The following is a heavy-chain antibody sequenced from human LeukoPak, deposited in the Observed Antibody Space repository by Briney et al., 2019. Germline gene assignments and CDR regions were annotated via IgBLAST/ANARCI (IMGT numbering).Heavy chain of an antibody. CDR1: GYSISGGYY. CDR2: INHSGST. V-gene: IGHV4-34*01. D-gene: IGHD2-8*01. Sequence: SETLSLTCAVSGYSISGGYYWGWIRQPPGKGLEWIGEINHSGSTNYNPSLKSRVTISVDTSKNQFSLKLSSVTAADTAVYYCARGVLMVYAIPNYFDYWGQGTLVTVSS. J-gene: IGHJ4*02. CDR3: ARGVLMVYAIPNYFDY.